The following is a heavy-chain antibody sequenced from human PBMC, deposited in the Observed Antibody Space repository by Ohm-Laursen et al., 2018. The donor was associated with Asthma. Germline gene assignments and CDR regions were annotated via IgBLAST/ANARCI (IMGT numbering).Heavy chain of an antibody. CDR3: ARTYYDYVWGSYRPFDY. J-gene: IGHJ4*02. D-gene: IGHD3-16*02. V-gene: IGHV3-72*01. Sequence: SLRLSCTASGFTFSDHYMDWVRQAPGKGLEWVGRTRNKANSYTTEYAASVKGRFTISRDDSKNSLYLQMNSLKTEDTAVYYCARTYYDYVWGSYRPFDYWGQGTLVTVSS. CDR2: TRNKANSYTT. CDR1: GFTFSDHY.